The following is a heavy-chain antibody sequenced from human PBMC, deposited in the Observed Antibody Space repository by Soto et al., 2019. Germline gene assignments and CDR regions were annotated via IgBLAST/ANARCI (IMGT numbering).Heavy chain of an antibody. J-gene: IGHJ6*02. V-gene: IGHV3-66*01. CDR2: IYSGGST. Sequence: GGSLRLSCAASGFTVSSNYMSWVRQAPGKGLEWVSVIYSGGSTYYADSVKGRFTISRDNSKNTLYLQMNSLRAEDTAVYYCASSSGWYYYYYGMDVWGQGTTVTVSS. CDR3: ASSSGWYYYYYGMDV. CDR1: GFTVSSNY. D-gene: IGHD6-19*01.